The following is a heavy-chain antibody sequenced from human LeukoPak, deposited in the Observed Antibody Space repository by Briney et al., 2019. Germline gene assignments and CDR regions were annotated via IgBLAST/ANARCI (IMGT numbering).Heavy chain of an antibody. D-gene: IGHD6-13*01. J-gene: IGHJ4*02. Sequence: GRSLRLSCAASGFTFSSYGMHWVRQAPGKGLEWVAVIWYDGSNKYYADSVKGRFTISRDNSKNTLYLQMNSLRAEDTAVYYCAKDLIAAAGTGDYFDYWGQGTLVTVSS. CDR3: AKDLIAAAGTGDYFDY. V-gene: IGHV3-33*06. CDR1: GFTFSSYG. CDR2: IWYDGSNK.